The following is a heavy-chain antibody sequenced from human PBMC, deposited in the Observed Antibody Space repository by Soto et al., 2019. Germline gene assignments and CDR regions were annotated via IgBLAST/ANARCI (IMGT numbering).Heavy chain of an antibody. V-gene: IGHV4-59*01. J-gene: IGHJ5*02. CDR2: IYNSGST. Sequence: QVQLQESGPGLVKPSETLSLTCTVSGGSISSFHWSWIRQPPGKGLEWIGYIYNSGSTNYNPSLKRQVTLSVDTSKNQFSLKLTSVTAADTAVYYCARGKIVGPWCQGTLVTVAS. D-gene: IGHD3-22*01. CDR1: GGSISSFH. CDR3: ARGKIVGP.